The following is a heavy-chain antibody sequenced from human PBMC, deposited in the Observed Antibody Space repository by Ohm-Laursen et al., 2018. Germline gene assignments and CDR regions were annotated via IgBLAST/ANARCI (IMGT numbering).Heavy chain of an antibody. CDR1: GYSFTSYD. V-gene: IGHV1-8*01. D-gene: IGHD2-21*02. Sequence: ASVKVSCKASGYSFTSYDINWVRRASGQGLEWMGWMNPYTGKTGYAERFQGRVNMTRNTSISTAYMELSSLRSEDTAVYYCARDRACDGDCYWEDYFYYGLDVWGQGTTVTVSS. CDR3: ARDRACDGDCYWEDYFYYGLDV. CDR2: MNPYTGKT. J-gene: IGHJ6*02.